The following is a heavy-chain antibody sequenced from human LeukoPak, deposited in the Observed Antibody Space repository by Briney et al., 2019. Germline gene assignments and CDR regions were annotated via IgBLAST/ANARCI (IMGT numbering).Heavy chain of an antibody. J-gene: IGHJ4*02. CDR2: IIPILGIA. V-gene: IGHV1-69*04. CDR1: GGTFSSYA. Sequence: GSSVKVSGKASGGTFSSYAICWVRQAPGQGLEWMGRIIPILGIANYAQKFQGRVTITADKSTSTAYMELSSLRSEDTAMYYCARESYSGNPYFDYWGQGTLVTVSS. D-gene: IGHD4-23*01. CDR3: ARESYSGNPYFDY.